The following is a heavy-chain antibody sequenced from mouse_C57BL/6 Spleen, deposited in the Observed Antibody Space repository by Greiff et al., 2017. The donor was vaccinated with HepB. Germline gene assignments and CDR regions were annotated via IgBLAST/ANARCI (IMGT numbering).Heavy chain of an antibody. CDR2: ISSGGSYT. D-gene: IGHD2-1*01. Sequence: EVHLVESGGDLVKPGGSLKLSCAASGFTFSSYGMSWVRQTPDKRLEWVATISSGGSYTYYPDSVKGRFTISRDNAKNTLYLQMSSLKSEDTAMYYCARQYGNVYYAMDYWGQGTSVTVSS. J-gene: IGHJ4*01. CDR1: GFTFSSYG. V-gene: IGHV5-6*01. CDR3: ARQYGNVYYAMDY.